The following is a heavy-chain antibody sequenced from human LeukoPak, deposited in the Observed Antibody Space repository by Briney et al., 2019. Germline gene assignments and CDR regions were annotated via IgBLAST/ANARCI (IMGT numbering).Heavy chain of an antibody. V-gene: IGHV3-7*03. CDR3: ARVPYSLDYVWGSYHPFDY. J-gene: IGHJ4*02. CDR1: GFTFSSYW. D-gene: IGHD3-16*02. CDR2: IKEDGSEK. Sequence: PGGSLRLSCAASGFTFSSYWMSWVRQAPGKGLEGVVNIKEDGSEKQYVDSVKGRFTISRDNAKNSLYLQMNSLRADDTAVYYCARVPYSLDYVWGSYHPFDYWGQGTLVTVSS.